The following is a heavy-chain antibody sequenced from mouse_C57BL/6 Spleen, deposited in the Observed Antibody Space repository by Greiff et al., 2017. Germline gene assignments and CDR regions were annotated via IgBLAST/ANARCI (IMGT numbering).Heavy chain of an antibody. CDR2: IYPGDGDT. CDR1: GYAFSSSW. Sequence: QVQLQQSGPELVKPGASVKISCKASGYAFSSSWLNWVKQRPGRGLEWIGRIYPGDGDTNYNGKFKGKATLTADKSSSTAYMQLSSLTSEDSAVYFCARSPITTVGGYFDVWGTGTTVTVSS. D-gene: IGHD1-1*01. J-gene: IGHJ1*03. V-gene: IGHV1-82*01. CDR3: ARSPITTVGGYFDV.